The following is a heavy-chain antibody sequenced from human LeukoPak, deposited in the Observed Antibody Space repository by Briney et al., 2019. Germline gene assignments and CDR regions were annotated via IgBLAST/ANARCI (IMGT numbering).Heavy chain of an antibody. Sequence: GGSLRLSCAASGFTVSSNYMSWVRQAPGKGLEWVSVIYSGGSTYYADSVKGRFTISRDNSKNTLYLQMNSLRAEDTAVYYCASQSSSGYYEADYWGQGTLVTVSS. CDR2: IYSGGST. CDR1: GFTVSSNY. CDR3: ASQSSSGYYEADY. D-gene: IGHD3-22*01. V-gene: IGHV3-66*04. J-gene: IGHJ4*02.